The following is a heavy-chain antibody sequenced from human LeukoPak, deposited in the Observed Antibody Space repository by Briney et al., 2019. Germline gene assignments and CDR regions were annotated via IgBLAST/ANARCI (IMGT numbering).Heavy chain of an antibody. CDR1: GGSFSGYY. Sequence: TSETLSLTCAVYGGSFSGYYWSWIRQPPGKGLEWIGHIYYSGSPNYNPSLKSRVTISIDTSKNQFSLRLSSVTAADTAVYYCARGAAGYSYGWGQGTLVTVPS. CDR3: ARGAAGYSYG. V-gene: IGHV4-59*01. CDR2: IYYSGSP. D-gene: IGHD5-18*01. J-gene: IGHJ4*02.